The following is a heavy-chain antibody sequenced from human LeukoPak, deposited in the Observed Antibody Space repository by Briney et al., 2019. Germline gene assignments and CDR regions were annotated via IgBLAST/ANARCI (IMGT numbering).Heavy chain of an antibody. CDR2: IQYDGTDI. CDR3: ANRYCYSLTCSYGNALDF. D-gene: IGHD2/OR15-2a*01. Sequence: GGSLRLSCAASGFTLSIYGMHWVRQAPGKGLEWVAFIQYDGTDIHYTDSVKGRFTISRDNSKNTLYLQMDSLRAYDTDMYYCANRYCYSLTCSYGNALDFWGPGTMVTVSS. J-gene: IGHJ3*01. V-gene: IGHV3-30*02. CDR1: GFTLSIYG.